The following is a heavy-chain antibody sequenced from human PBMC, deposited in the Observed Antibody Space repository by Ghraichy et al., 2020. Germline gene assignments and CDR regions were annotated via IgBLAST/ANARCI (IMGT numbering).Heavy chain of an antibody. CDR2: ISGGGDST. D-gene: IGHD6-19*01. J-gene: IGHJ4*02. Sequence: GGSLRLSCAASGFSFNSYVLNWVRQAPGKGLEWVSSISGGGDSTFYADSVKGRFTISRDNSKNTVYLQMNSLRAEDTAIYYCARRASGWGEFDSWGQGTLVTVSS. CDR3: ARRASGWGEFDS. V-gene: IGHV3-23*01. CDR1: GFSFNSYV.